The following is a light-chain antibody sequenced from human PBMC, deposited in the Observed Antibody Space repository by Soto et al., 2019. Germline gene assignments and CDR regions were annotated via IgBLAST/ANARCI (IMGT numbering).Light chain of an antibody. CDR1: QSVSSGY. J-gene: IGKJ1*01. V-gene: IGKV3-20*01. Sequence: EIVLTQSPGTLSLSPGERATLSCRASQSVSSGYLAWYQQKPGQAPRLLIYGASSRATGIPDRFSGRGSGTDFTLTISRLEPEDFVVYYCQQYGSSPWTFGQGTKVEIK. CDR3: QQYGSSPWT. CDR2: GAS.